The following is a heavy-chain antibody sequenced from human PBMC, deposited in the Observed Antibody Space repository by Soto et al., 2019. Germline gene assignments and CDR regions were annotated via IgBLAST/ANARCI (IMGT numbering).Heavy chain of an antibody. Sequence: GGSLRLSCAASGFTFSSYGMHWVRQAPGKGLEWVAVIWYDGSNKYYADSVKGRFTISRDNSKNTLYLQMNSLRAEDTAVYYCARATYSSGWPDYHYYVIDVRGQGSTVPGSS. CDR2: IWYDGSNK. CDR3: ARATYSSGWPDYHYYVIDV. CDR1: GFTFSSYG. V-gene: IGHV3-33*01. J-gene: IGHJ6*02. D-gene: IGHD6-19*01.